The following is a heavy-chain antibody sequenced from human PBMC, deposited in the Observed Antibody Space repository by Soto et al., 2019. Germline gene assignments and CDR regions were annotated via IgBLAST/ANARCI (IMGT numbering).Heavy chain of an antibody. J-gene: IGHJ6*02. V-gene: IGHV3-48*04. CDR1: GFTFKSSG. CDR2: ISSSGSTI. Sequence: PGGSQRLSCTASGFTFKSSGMTWVRQAPGKGLEWVSYISSSGSTIYYADSVKGRFTISRDNAKNSLYLQMNSLRAEDTAVYYCASTSLVATTDYYYYYYGMDVWGQGTTVTVSS. D-gene: IGHD5-12*01. CDR3: ASTSLVATTDYYYYYYGMDV.